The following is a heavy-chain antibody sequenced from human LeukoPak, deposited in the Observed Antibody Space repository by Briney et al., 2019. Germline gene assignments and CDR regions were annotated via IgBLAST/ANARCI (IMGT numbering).Heavy chain of an antibody. D-gene: IGHD4-23*01. J-gene: IGHJ5*02. CDR2: IYYSGST. CDR1: GGSISSSSYY. V-gene: IGHV4-39*07. Sequence: PSETLSLTCTVSGGSISSSSYYWGWIRQPPGKGLEWIGSIYYSGSTYYNPSLKSRVTISVDTSKNQFSLKLSSVIAADTAVYYCARDRLGYGGNSHWFDPWGQGTLVTVSS. CDR3: ARDRLGYGGNSHWFDP.